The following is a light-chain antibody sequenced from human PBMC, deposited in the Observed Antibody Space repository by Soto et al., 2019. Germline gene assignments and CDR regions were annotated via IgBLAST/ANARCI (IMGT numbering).Light chain of an antibody. J-gene: IGKJ4*01. CDR2: GAS. CDR3: QQYHTWPIT. V-gene: IGKV3-15*01. CDR1: QGVSRK. Sequence: IVMTQSPATLSVAPGERVTFSCRASQGVSRKLAWYQHKPGQAPRLLISGASTGATGIPARFSGSGSGTEFTLTISSLQSEDCAIYYCQQYHTWPITFGGGTKVHIK.